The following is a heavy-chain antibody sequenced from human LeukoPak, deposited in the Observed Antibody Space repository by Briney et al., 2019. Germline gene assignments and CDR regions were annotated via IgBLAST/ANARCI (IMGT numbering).Heavy chain of an antibody. CDR2: INSDGSIT. J-gene: IGHJ4*02. CDR1: GFTFTTYW. D-gene: IGHD1-26*01. V-gene: IGHV3-74*01. Sequence: PGGSLRLSCAASGFTFTTYWMHWVRHAPGKGLVWVSHINSDGSITSYANSVKGRFTISRDNSKNTLYLQMNSLRAEDTAVYYCARDSVGIVGATYPDYWGQGTLVTVSS. CDR3: ARDSVGIVGATYPDY.